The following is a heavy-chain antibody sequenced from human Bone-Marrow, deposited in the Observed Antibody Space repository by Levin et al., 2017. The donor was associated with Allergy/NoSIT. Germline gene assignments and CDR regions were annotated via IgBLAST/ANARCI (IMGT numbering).Heavy chain of an antibody. D-gene: IGHD3-3*01. CDR1: GGSINNGAYS. V-gene: IGHV4-30-2*01. CDR3: ARDWRSAFDF. J-gene: IGHJ3*01. Sequence: SETLSLTCAVSGGSINNGAYSWTWIRQPPGKGLEWIGYIDHSRSTHYNPSLKSRVTMSIDMSKNQFSLKLISVTAADTAVYYCARDWRSAFDFWGQGTLVTVSS. CDR2: IDHSRST.